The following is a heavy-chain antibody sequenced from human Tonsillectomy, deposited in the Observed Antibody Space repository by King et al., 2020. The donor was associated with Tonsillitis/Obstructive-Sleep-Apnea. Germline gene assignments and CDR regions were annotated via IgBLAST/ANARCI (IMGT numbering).Heavy chain of an antibody. D-gene: IGHD1-26*01. CDR3: AKGLEDSIVTDYYYYDMAV. CDR1: GFTSSTYA. Sequence: VQLVESGGSVVQPGRSLRLSCAASGFTSSTYAMHWVRQAPGKGLEWVAVISYDGSNKYYADSVKGRFTISRDNSKNTLYLQMNSLSAEDTAVYYCAKGLEDSIVTDYYYYDMAVWGKGTTVTVSS. V-gene: IGHV3-30*18. J-gene: IGHJ6*03. CDR2: ISYDGSNK.